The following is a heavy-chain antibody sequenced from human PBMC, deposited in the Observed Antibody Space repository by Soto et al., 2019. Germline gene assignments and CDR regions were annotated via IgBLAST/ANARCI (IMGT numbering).Heavy chain of an antibody. CDR3: ARSAGWYAIHA. V-gene: IGHV4-4*02. D-gene: IGHD6-19*01. J-gene: IGHJ5*02. CDR1: GDSVSSPYY. Sequence: QVQLQESGPGLVKPSGTLSLTCAVSGDSVSSPYYWCWVRQPPGKGLDWIGEVFHTGTTSYNPSRRIRVTISMDKSINQSPLDLSSVTAADTAVYYCARSAGWYAIHAWGPGTLV. CDR2: VFHTGTT.